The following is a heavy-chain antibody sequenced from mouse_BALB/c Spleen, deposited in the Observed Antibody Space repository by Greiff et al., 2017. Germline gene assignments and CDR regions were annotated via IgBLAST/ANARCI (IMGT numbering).Heavy chain of an antibody. V-gene: IGHV3-6*02. CDR3: ARDRPYYDYDVLYAMDY. CDR2: ISYDGSN. Sequence: VQLKESGPGLVKPSQSLSLTCSVTGYSITSGYYWNWIRQFPGNKLEWMGYISYDGSNNYNPSLKNRISITRDTSKNQFFLKLNSVTTEDTATYYCARDRPYYDYDVLYAMDYWGQGTSVTVSS. D-gene: IGHD2-4*01. J-gene: IGHJ4*01. CDR1: GYSITSGYY.